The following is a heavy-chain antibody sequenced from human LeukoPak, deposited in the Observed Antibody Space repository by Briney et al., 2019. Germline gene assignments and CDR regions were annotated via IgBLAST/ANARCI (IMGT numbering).Heavy chain of an antibody. Sequence: SVKDSCKASGGTFSRYAISWVPQAPGEGLEWMGGIFPILGTANFAQKFQGRVTLTADESTSTAYMELSSLRSEDTAVYYCATTTTVTTIAYGYMDVWGKGTTVTVSS. CDR2: IFPILGTA. CDR1: GGTFSRYA. J-gene: IGHJ6*03. CDR3: ATTTTVTTIAYGYMDV. D-gene: IGHD4-11*01. V-gene: IGHV1-69*13.